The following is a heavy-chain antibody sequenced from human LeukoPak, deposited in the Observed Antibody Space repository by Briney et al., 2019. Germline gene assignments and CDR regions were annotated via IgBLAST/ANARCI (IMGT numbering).Heavy chain of an antibody. Sequence: KPGGSLRLSCAASGFTFSSYSMNWVRQAPGKGLEWVSSISSSSTYIYYADSVKGRFTISRDNSKNTLYLQMNSLRAEDTAVYYCARASRYFDWLNWGQGTLVTVSS. D-gene: IGHD3-9*01. CDR3: ARASRYFDWLN. J-gene: IGHJ4*02. CDR2: ISSSSTYI. V-gene: IGHV3-21*04. CDR1: GFTFSSYS.